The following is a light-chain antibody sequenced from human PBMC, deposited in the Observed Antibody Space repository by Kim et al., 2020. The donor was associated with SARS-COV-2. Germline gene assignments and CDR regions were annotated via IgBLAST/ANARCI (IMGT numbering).Light chain of an antibody. Sequence: QRRTSSVAGSSSTVVIIVTYWYPQYPVTAPRLLIYSINRRPSVVPDRFSGSKSGTSASLAISGIRSEDEADYYCAAWDDSLGGVFGGGTQLTVL. CDR1: SSTVVIIV. V-gene: IGLV1-47*01. CDR2: SIN. J-gene: IGLJ2*01. CDR3: AAWDDSLGGV.